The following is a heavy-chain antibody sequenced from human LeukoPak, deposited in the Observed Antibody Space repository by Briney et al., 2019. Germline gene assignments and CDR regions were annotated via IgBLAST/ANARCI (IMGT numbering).Heavy chain of an antibody. CDR1: GFTFSDYY. Sequence: GGSLRLSCAASGFTFSDYYMSWMRQAPGKGLEWVSYISTSGNSIYYADSVRGRFIISRDNAKNSLYLQMYSLRAEDTAVYYCARGVTPDSWGQGTLVTVSS. CDR2: ISTSGNSI. V-gene: IGHV3-11*01. J-gene: IGHJ4*02. D-gene: IGHD1-14*01. CDR3: ARGVTPDS.